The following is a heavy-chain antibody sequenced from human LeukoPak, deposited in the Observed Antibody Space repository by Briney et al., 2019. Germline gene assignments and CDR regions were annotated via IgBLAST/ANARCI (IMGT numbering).Heavy chain of an antibody. J-gene: IGHJ4*02. CDR2: ISVNNGNT. Sequence: GASVKVSCKASGYTFTGYYMHWVRQAPGQGLEWMGFISVNNGNTHYAEKFQGRVTMATDTSTSTAYLEVRSLRSDDTAVYYCQRITIFGVVIDFDYWGPGTLVTVSS. CDR1: GYTFTGYY. CDR3: QRITIFGVVIDFDY. D-gene: IGHD3-3*01. V-gene: IGHV1-18*04.